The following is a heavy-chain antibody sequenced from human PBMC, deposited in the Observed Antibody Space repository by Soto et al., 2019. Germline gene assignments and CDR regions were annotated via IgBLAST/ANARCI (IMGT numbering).Heavy chain of an antibody. Sequence: QVQLVQSGAEVKTPGASVKVSCKASGYTFTKYDMNWVRQAPGQGLEWMGWMNPTSGNTGYAQKFQGRLTMTWDTPIGLAPMQLSSLRNDDTALYFCARSAGPTFNWLDAWGQGTLVTVSP. D-gene: IGHD6-13*01. CDR2: MNPTSGNT. V-gene: IGHV1-8*01. J-gene: IGHJ5*02. CDR3: ARSAGPTFNWLDA. CDR1: GYTFTKYD.